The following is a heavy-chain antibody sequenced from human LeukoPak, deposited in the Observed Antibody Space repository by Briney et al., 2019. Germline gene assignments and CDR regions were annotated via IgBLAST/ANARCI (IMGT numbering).Heavy chain of an antibody. V-gene: IGHV3-30*03. CDR2: VSHDGNNQ. CDR3: AREDYYGSGSYPVD. CDR1: GFTFSSYG. D-gene: IGHD3-10*01. J-gene: IGHJ4*02. Sequence: GGSLRLSWAASGFTFSSYGMHWARQAPGKGLEWITVVSHDGNNQFYADSVKGRFTISRHNCKNMVYLQMNSLRVEDTAVYYCAREDYYGSGSYPVDWGQGTLVTVSS.